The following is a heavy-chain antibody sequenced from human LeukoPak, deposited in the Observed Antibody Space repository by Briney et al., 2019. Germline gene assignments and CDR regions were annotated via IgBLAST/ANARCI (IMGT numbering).Heavy chain of an antibody. D-gene: IGHD2-2*01. CDR3: ARDLPPAAIDY. CDR2: INPSGGST. V-gene: IGHV1-46*01. CDR1: GYTFTSYY. J-gene: IGHJ4*02. Sequence: GASVKVSCKASGYTFTSYYMHWVRQAPGQGLEWMGIINPSGGSTSYAQKFQGRVTMTRDTSTSTVYMELSSLRSEDAAVYYCARDLPPAAIDYWGQGTLVTVSS.